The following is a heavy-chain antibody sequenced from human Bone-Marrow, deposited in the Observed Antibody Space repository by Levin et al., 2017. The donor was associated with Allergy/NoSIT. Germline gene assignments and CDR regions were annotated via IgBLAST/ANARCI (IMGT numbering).Heavy chain of an antibody. CDR3: ARFFSSYHSGGYYQPNYFDY. CDR1: GDSTNNYF. Sequence: GSLRLSCTVSGDSTNNYFWSWIRQPPGKGLEWIGYISRSGSTRDNPSPRSRLSISVDTSKNHFSLKRNSVTAAETAVYYCARFFSSYHSGGYYQPNYFDYWGQGTLVTVSS. V-gene: IGHV4-59*08. CDR2: ISRSGST. J-gene: IGHJ4*02. D-gene: IGHD3-22*01.